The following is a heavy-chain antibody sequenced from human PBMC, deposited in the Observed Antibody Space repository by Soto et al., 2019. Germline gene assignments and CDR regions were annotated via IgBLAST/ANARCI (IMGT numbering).Heavy chain of an antibody. V-gene: IGHV3-66*01. CDR1: GFTVSSNY. CDR3: ASIAAAAPEYFQH. CDR2: IYSGGST. Sequence: GGSLRLSCAASGFTVSSNYMSWVRQAPGKGLEWVSVIYSGGSTYYADSVKGRFTISRDNSKNTLYLQMNSLRAEDTAVYYCASIAAAAPEYFQHWGQGTLVTVSS. J-gene: IGHJ1*01. D-gene: IGHD6-13*01.